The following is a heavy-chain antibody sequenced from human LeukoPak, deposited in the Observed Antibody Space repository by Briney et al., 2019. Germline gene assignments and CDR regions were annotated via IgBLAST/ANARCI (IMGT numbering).Heavy chain of an antibody. Sequence: ASVKVSCKASGYTFTGYYMHWVRQAPGQGLEWMGWINPSSGGTDYAQKFQGRVTMTRDTSITTAYMELSRLRSDDTAVYYCARGPRAGMITFGGVIAYFDYWSQGTLVTVSS. CDR1: GYTFTGYY. CDR2: INPSSGGT. J-gene: IGHJ4*02. D-gene: IGHD3-16*02. V-gene: IGHV1-2*02. CDR3: ARGPRAGMITFGGVIAYFDY.